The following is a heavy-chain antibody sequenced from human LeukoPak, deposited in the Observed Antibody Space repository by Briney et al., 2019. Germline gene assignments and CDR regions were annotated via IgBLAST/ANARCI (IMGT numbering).Heavy chain of an antibody. J-gene: IGHJ5*02. Sequence: ASVKVSCKASGYTFTSYGFSWVRQAPGQGLEWMGWISAYNGNTNNAQKLQGRVTMTTDTSTSTAYMELRSLRADDTAVYYCARELKYAYGSGTDWFDPWGQGTLVTVSS. CDR2: ISAYNGNT. CDR1: GYTFTSYG. D-gene: IGHD3-10*01. V-gene: IGHV1-18*01. CDR3: ARELKYAYGSGTDWFDP.